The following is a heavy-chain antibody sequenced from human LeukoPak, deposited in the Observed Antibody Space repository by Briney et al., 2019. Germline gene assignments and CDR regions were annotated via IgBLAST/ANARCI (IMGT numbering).Heavy chain of an antibody. CDR2: IYYSGRT. V-gene: IGHV4-59*01. CDR3: AREAALGFGY. J-gene: IGHJ4*02. CDR1: GGSISSYY. Sequence: TSETLSLTCTVSGGSISSYYWSWIRQPPGKGLEWIGYIYYSGRTNYNPSLKSRVTISVDTSKNQFSLKLSSVTAADTAVYYCAREAALGFGYWGQGTLVTVAS.